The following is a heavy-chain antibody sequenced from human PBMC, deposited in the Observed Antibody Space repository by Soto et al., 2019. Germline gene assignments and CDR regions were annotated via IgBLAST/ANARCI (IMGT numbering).Heavy chain of an antibody. CDR1: GFTFSSYA. Sequence: GGSLRLSCAASGFTFSSYAMHWVRQAPGKGLEWVAVISYDGSNKYYADSVKGRFTISRDNSKNTLYLQMNSLRAEDTAVYYCARDWGPADYGPEYYFDYWGQGTLVTVSS. V-gene: IGHV3-30-3*01. CDR3: ARDWGPADYGPEYYFDY. J-gene: IGHJ4*02. CDR2: ISYDGSNK. D-gene: IGHD4-17*01.